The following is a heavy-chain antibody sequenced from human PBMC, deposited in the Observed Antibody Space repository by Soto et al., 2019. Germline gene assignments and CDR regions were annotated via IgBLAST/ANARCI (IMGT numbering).Heavy chain of an antibody. Sequence: EVQLVESGGGLVQPGGSLRLSCAASGFTFSSYWMSWVRQAPGKGLEWVANIKQDGSEKYYVDSVKGRFTISRDNAKNSLYLQMNSLRVEDTAVYYCAREWRRATLDYWGQGTLVTVSS. D-gene: IGHD5-12*01. J-gene: IGHJ4*02. V-gene: IGHV3-7*03. CDR3: AREWRRATLDY. CDR1: GFTFSSYW. CDR2: IKQDGSEK.